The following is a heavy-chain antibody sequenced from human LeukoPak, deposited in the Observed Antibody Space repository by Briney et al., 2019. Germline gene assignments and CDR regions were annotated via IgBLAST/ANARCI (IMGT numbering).Heavy chain of an antibody. J-gene: IGHJ6*04. CDR2: IHASGST. V-gene: IGHV4-4*07. CDR3: ARDIGSRI. D-gene: IGHD1-26*01. Sequence: SETLSLTCTVSGASISTYYWSWFRQAAGTGLEWNGRIHASGSTYYNPSLQSRVSMSIDLSKNQFSLSLNSVTAADTAVFYCARDIGSRIWGKGTTVIVSS. CDR1: GASISTYY.